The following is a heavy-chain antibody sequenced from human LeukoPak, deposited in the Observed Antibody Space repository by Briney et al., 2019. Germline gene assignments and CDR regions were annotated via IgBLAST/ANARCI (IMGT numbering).Heavy chain of an antibody. J-gene: IGHJ4*02. D-gene: IGHD6-13*01. Sequence: GGSLRLSCAASGFTFSSYGMHWVRQAPGKGLEWVAFIRYDGSNKYYADSVKGRFTISRDNSKNTLYLQMNSLRAEDTAVYYCARAHIAAAGTHLDYWGQGTLVTVSS. CDR1: GFTFSSYG. V-gene: IGHV3-30*02. CDR2: IRYDGSNK. CDR3: ARAHIAAAGTHLDY.